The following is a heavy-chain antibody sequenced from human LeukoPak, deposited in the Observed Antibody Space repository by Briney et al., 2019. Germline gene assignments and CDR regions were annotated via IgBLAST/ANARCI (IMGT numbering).Heavy chain of an antibody. V-gene: IGHV4-4*07. CDR1: GGSISSYY. J-gene: IGHJ6*02. CDR2: IYTSGST. CDR3: ARDKRDIVVVPAQPTGMDV. Sequence: SETLSLTCTVSGGSISSYYWSWIRQPAGKGLEWIGRIYTSGSTNYNPSLKSRVTMSVDTSKNQFSLTLSSVTAADTAVYYCARDKRDIVVVPAQPTGMDVWGQGTTVTVSS. D-gene: IGHD2-2*01.